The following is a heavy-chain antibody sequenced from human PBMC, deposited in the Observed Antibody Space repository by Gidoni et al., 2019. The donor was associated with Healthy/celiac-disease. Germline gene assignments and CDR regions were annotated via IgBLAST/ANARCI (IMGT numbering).Heavy chain of an antibody. V-gene: IGHV3-23*01. Sequence: EVQLLESGGGLVQPGGSLRLSCAASGFTFSSYAMIWVRQATGKGLEWVSAISGSGGSTYYADAVKGRFTISRDNAKNTLYLQMNSLRAEDTAVYYCAKEKIRSWRSGWYSVRNWFDPWGQGTLVTVSS. CDR2: ISGSGGST. D-gene: IGHD6-19*01. CDR3: AKEKIRSWRSGWYSVRNWFDP. J-gene: IGHJ5*02. CDR1: GFTFSSYA.